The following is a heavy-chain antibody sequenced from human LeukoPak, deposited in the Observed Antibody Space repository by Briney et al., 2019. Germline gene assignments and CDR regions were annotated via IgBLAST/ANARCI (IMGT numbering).Heavy chain of an antibody. CDR1: TGSISSRRHF. D-gene: IGHD3-22*01. CDR2: VYYSGNT. CDR3: ARMDNSGYYYVDS. V-gene: IGHV4-39*01. Sequence: SETLSLTCTVPTGSISSRRHFWGWIRQPPGKGLEWIGSVYYSGNTYKKSSLKSRVSISVDTSRSQFSLKLSSVTAADTAVYYCARMDNSGYYYVDSWGQGNLVIVSS. J-gene: IGHJ4*02.